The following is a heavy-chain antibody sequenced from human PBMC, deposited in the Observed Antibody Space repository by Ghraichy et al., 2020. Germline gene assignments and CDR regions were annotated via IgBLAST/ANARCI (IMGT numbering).Heavy chain of an antibody. CDR3: ARGIWVHYGMDV. CDR1: GFTFSNYW. CDR2: INSDGSST. Sequence: LTCAASGFTFSNYWIHWVRQAPGEGLVWVSRINSDGSSTNYADSVKGRFTISRDNAKNTLYLQMNSLRAEDTAVYYCARGIWVHYGMDVWGQGTTVTVSS. D-gene: IGHD6-13*01. V-gene: IGHV3-74*01. J-gene: IGHJ6*02.